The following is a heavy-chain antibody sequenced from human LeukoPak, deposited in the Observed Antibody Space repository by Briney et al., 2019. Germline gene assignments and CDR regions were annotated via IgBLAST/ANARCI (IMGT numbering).Heavy chain of an antibody. CDR3: SRGAIVAAAGGIDY. Sequence: GGSLRLACAASGFTFSSYWMSWVRQAPGKGLEWVANIKQDGSGKYYVDSMKGRFTISRDNAKNSLYLQMNSLRAEDTAVYYCSRGAIVAAAGGIDYWGQGTLVTVSS. V-gene: IGHV3-7*01. CDR2: IKQDGSGK. D-gene: IGHD6-13*01. J-gene: IGHJ4*02. CDR1: GFTFSSYW.